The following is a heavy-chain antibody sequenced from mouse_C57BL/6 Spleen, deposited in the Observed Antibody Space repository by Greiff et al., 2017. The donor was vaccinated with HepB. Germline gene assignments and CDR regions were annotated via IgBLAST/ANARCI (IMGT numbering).Heavy chain of an antibody. CDR3: ARGEGTIRNYYAMDY. Sequence: EVKLQESGPGLVKPSQSLSLTCSVTGYSITSGYYWNWIRQFPGNKLEWMGYISYDGSNNYNPSLKNRISITRDTSKNQFFLKLNSVTTEDTATYYCARGEGTIRNYYAMDYWGQGTSVTVSS. D-gene: IGHD1-1*02. CDR1: GYSITSGYY. J-gene: IGHJ4*01. V-gene: IGHV3-6*01. CDR2: ISYDGSN.